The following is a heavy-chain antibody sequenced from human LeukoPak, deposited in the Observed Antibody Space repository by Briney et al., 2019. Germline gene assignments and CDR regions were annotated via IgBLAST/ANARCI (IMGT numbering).Heavy chain of an antibody. CDR3: ARGVGSSSSLSWFDP. V-gene: IGHV4-34*01. D-gene: IGHD6-6*01. Sequence: SETLSLTCAVYGGSFSGYYWSWIRQPPGKGLEWIGEINHSGSTNYNPSLKSRVTISVDTSKNQFSLKLSSVTAADTAVYYCARGVGSSSSLSWFDPRGPGNPGHRLL. CDR2: INHSGST. J-gene: IGHJ5*02. CDR1: GGSFSGYY.